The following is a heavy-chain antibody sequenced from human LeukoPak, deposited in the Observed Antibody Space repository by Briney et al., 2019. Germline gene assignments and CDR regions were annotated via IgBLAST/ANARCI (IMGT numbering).Heavy chain of an antibody. J-gene: IGHJ6*02. D-gene: IGHD3-10*01. CDR3: VKDSVPSDYCYYGMDV. V-gene: IGHV3-23*01. CDR1: GFTFSSYA. Sequence: GGSLRLSCAASGFTFSSYAMNWVRQAPGKGLEFVSGIRGSGANTYYADSVKGRFTISRDNSKNTLYLQMNSLRAEDTAVYYCVKDSVPSDYCYYGMDVWGQGTTVTVSS. CDR2: IRGSGANT.